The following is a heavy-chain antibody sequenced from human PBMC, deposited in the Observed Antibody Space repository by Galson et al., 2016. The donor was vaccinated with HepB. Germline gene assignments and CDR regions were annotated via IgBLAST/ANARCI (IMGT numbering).Heavy chain of an antibody. J-gene: IGHJ6*02. D-gene: IGHD3-16*01. V-gene: IGHV3-74*01. CDR3: ARDHRGDIEYYHGMDV. Sequence: SLRLSCAASGFTFSRHWVHWVRQAPGKGLVWVSRINSDGSNTNYADSVKGRFTISRDNSRNTVYLQMNSMRVEDTAVYYCARDHRGDIEYYHGMDVWGQGTAVTVSS. CDR2: INSDGSNT. CDR1: GFTFSRHW.